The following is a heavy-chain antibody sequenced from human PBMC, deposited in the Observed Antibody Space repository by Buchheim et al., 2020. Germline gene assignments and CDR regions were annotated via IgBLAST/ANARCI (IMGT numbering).Heavy chain of an antibody. CDR3: ARDVQGELEQLSGMDV. V-gene: IGHV1-69*08. D-gene: IGHD1/OR15-1a*01. CDR2: IIPILGIA. Sequence: QVQLVQSGAEVKKPGSSVKVSCKASGGTFSSYTISWVRQAPGQGLEWMGRIIPILGIANYAQKFQGRVTITADKSTSTACMELSSLRSEDTAVYYCARDVQGELEQLSGMDVWGQGTT. J-gene: IGHJ6*02. CDR1: GGTFSSYT.